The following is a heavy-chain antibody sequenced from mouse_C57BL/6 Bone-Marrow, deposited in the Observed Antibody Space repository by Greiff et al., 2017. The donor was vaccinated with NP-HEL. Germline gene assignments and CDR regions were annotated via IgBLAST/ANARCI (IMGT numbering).Heavy chain of an antibody. V-gene: IGHV1-4*01. CDR2: INPSSGYT. CDR3: AREGNGSNAMDY. Sequence: VMLVESGAELARPGASVKMSCKASGYTFTSYTMHWVKQRPGQGLEWIGYINPSSGYTKYNQKFKDKATLTADKSSSTAYMQLSSLTSEDSAVYYCAREGNGSNAMDYWGQGTSVTVSS. CDR1: GYTFTSYT. D-gene: IGHD1-1*01. J-gene: IGHJ4*01.